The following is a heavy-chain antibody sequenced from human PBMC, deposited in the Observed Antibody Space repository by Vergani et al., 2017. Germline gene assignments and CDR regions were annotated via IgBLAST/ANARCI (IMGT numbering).Heavy chain of an antibody. V-gene: IGHV1-69*06. CDR2: IIPIFGTA. CDR3: ARDHRTTGSGSYYKSYYINYYYGMDV. CDR1: GGTFSSYA. D-gene: IGHD3-10*01. J-gene: IGHJ6*02. Sequence: QVQLVQSGAEVKKPGSSVKVSCKASGGTFSSYAISWVRQAPGQGLEWMGGIIPIFGTANYAQQFQGRVTITADKSTSTPYMELSSLRSEDTAVYYCARDHRTTGSGSYYKSYYINYYYGMDVWGQGTTVTVSS.